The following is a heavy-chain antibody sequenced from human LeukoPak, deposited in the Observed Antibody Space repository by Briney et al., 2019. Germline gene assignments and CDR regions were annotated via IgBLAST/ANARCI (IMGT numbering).Heavy chain of an antibody. J-gene: IGHJ4*02. V-gene: IGHV3-23*01. CDR1: GFTFGSHA. D-gene: IGHD6-25*01. CDR3: ARDVRFIAAAGRFDH. CDR2: IYGSGEIT. Sequence: GGSLRLSCAASGFTFGSHAMTWVRQAPGKGLEWVSSIYGSGEITYYADSGKGRFTISRDNSKSTLYLLMNSLRAEDTAIYFCARDVRFIAAAGRFDHWGQGTLVSVSS.